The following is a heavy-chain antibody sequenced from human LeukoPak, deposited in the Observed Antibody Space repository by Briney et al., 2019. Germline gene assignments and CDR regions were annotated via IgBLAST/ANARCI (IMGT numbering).Heavy chain of an antibody. CDR3: ARHVSSVGVAVVITLIDS. J-gene: IGHJ4*02. Sequence: PSETLSLTCSVSGASLSSRTSYWGWIRQPPGKGLEWIGTIYSSGNTYCNPSIKSRVTISRDTSKNQVSLKVNSVTAADTATYYCARHVSSVGVAVVITLIDSWGQGILVTVSS. CDR1: GASLSSRTSY. D-gene: IGHD3-3*01. V-gene: IGHV4-39*01. CDR2: IYSSGNT.